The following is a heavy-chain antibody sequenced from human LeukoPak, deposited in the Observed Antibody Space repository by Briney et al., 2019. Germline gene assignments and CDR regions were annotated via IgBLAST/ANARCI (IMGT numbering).Heavy chain of an antibody. D-gene: IGHD3-3*01. J-gene: IGHJ4*02. CDR3: ARDSDYDFWSGYPVPLDY. Sequence: GGSLRLSCAASGFPFSSFAMVWVRQAPGKGLEWVSALSGPATGAIYADSVRGRFTISRDNAKNSLYLQMNSLRAEDTAVYYCARDSDYDFWSGYPVPLDYWGQGTLVTVSS. V-gene: IGHV3-23*01. CDR1: GFPFSSFA. CDR2: LSGPATGA.